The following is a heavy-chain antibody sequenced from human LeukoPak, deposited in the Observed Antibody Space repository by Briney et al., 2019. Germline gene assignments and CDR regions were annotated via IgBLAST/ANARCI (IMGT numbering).Heavy chain of an antibody. CDR1: GGSISSGGYY. CDR2: IYHSGST. Sequence: SETLSLTCIVSGGSISSGGYYWSWIRQHPGKGLEWIGYIYHSGSTNYNPSLKSRVTISIDTSKNQFALKMSSVTAADTAVYYCARLGDGYTSNSPDAFDIWCQGTMVTVSS. J-gene: IGHJ3*02. V-gene: IGHV4-31*03. D-gene: IGHD5-24*01. CDR3: ARLGDGYTSNSPDAFDI.